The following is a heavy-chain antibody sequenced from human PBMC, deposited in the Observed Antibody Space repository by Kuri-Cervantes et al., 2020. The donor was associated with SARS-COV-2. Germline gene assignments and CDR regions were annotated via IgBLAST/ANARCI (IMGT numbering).Heavy chain of an antibody. V-gene: IGHV3-30*01. CDR1: GFTFSSYA. Sequence: GGSLRLSCAASGFTFSSYAMHWVRQAPGKGLEWVAVISYDGSNKYYADSVKGRFTISRDNSKNTLYLQMNSLRAEDTAVYYCARSPHSNYDILTGYYFGWFDPWGQGTLVTVSS. J-gene: IGHJ5*02. D-gene: IGHD3-9*01. CDR3: ARSPHSNYDILTGYYFGWFDP. CDR2: ISYDGSNK.